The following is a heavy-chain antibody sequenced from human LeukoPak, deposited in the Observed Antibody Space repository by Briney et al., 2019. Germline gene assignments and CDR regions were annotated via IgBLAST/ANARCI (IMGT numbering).Heavy chain of an antibody. CDR1: GGSISSYY. D-gene: IGHD1-14*01. CDR3: ARDLAGRRGDNGGWFDP. CDR2: IYTSGST. J-gene: IGHJ5*02. V-gene: IGHV4-4*07. Sequence: SETLSLTCTVSGGSISSYYWSWIRQPAGKGLEWIGRIYTSGSTNYNSSLKSRVTMSVDTSKNQFSLKLSSVTAADTAVYYCARDLAGRRGDNGGWFDPWGQGTLVTVSS.